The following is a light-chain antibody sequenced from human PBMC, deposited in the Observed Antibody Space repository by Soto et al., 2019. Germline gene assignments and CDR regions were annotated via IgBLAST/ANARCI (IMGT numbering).Light chain of an antibody. CDR2: EVS. CDR3: SSYTSSSYTITNAYV. J-gene: IGLJ1*01. Sequence: QSALTQPASVSGSPGQSITISCTGTSSDVGGYNHVSWYQHHPGKAPKLMIYEVSNRPSGVSNRFSGSKSGNTASLTISGLQAEDEADYYCSSYTSSSYTITNAYVFGTGTKLTVL. CDR1: SSDVGGYNH. V-gene: IGLV2-14*01.